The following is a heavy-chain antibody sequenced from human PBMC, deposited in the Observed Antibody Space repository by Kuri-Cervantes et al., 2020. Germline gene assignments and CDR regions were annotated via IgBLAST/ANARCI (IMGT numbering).Heavy chain of an antibody. V-gene: IGHV1-46*01. CDR1: GYTFTNYA. CDR3: ARDRDVVVVAAGGDAFDI. CDR2: INPSGGST. Sequence: ASVKVSCKASGYTFTNYAIHWVRQAPGQGLEWMGIINPSGGSTSYAQKFQGRVTMTRDTSTSTVYMELSSLRSEDTAVYYCARDRDVVVVAAGGDAFDIWGQGTMVTVSS. D-gene: IGHD2-15*01. J-gene: IGHJ3*02.